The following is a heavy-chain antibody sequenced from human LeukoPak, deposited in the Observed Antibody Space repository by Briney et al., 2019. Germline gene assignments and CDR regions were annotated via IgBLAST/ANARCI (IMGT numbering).Heavy chain of an antibody. CDR2: INRSGGSY. Sequence: GASVKVSCKASGYTFSSYYMHWVRQAPGQGLEWMGIINRSGGSYSYAHKFQGRVTMARDTSTSTIYMELNRLKFEDTGVYDWARDQSSSTSYYLASGMDDWGKGTTVTVSS. V-gene: IGHV1-46*01. J-gene: IGHJ6*04. D-gene: IGHD2-2*01. CDR3: ARDQSSSTSYYLASGMDD. CDR1: GYTFSSYY.